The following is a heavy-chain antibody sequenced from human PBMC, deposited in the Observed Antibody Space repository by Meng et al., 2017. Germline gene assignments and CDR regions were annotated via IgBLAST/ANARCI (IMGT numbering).Heavy chain of an antibody. CDR2: IKQDGSEK. Sequence: GESLKISCAASGFTFSSYWMSWVRQALGKGLEWVANIKQDGSEKYYVDSVKGRFTISRDNAKNSLYLQMNSLRAEDTAVYYCARDLNPVDSSGYYYWAEGAFDIWGQGTMVTVSS. J-gene: IGHJ3*02. CDR3: ARDLNPVDSSGYYYWAEGAFDI. V-gene: IGHV3-7*01. D-gene: IGHD3-22*01. CDR1: GFTFSSYW.